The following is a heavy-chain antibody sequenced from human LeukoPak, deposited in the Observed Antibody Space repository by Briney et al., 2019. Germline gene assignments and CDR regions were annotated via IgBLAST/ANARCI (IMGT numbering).Heavy chain of an antibody. CDR1: GFIFSMYA. D-gene: IGHD1-26*01. CDR3: AKDHTLGSGAYYFDY. J-gene: IGHJ4*02. Sequence: GACLRLSCAASGFIFSMYAMSWVRQAPGKGREWVSGISDSGGKTYYADSVKGRFTISRENSKNTLYLQMNSLRAEDTATYYCAKDHTLGSGAYYFDYWGQGALVTVSS. CDR2: ISDSGGKT. V-gene: IGHV3-23*01.